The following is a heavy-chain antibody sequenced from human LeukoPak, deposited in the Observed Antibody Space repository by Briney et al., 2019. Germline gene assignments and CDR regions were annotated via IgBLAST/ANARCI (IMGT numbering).Heavy chain of an antibody. D-gene: IGHD2-2*01. CDR3: AREEYCSSTSCYYRGGYYYYYYTDV. V-gene: IGHV4-4*07. J-gene: IGHJ6*03. CDR2: IYTSGST. Sequence: PSETLSLTCTVSGGSISSYYWSWIRQPAGKGLEWIGRIYTSGSTNYNPSLKSRVTMSVDTSKNQFSLKLSSVTAADTAVYYCAREEYCSSTSCYYRGGYYYYYYTDVWGKGTTVTVSS. CDR1: GGSISSYY.